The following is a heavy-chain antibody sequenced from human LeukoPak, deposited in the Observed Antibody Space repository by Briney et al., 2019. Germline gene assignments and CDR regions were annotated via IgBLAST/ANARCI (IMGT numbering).Heavy chain of an antibody. CDR3: ARGVFN. CDR1: GFTFGDYA. CDR2: ISSRSRYI. Sequence: GGSLRLSCTASGFTFGDYAMSWFRQAPGKGLEWVSSISSRSRYIYYADSVKGRFTISRDNSKNTLYLQMNSLRAEDTAVYYCARGVFNWGQGTLVTVSS. D-gene: IGHD3-10*01. J-gene: IGHJ4*02. V-gene: IGHV3-21*01.